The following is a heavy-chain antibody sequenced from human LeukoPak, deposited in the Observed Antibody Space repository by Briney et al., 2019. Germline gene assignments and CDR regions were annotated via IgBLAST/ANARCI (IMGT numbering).Heavy chain of an antibody. J-gene: IGHJ4*02. CDR3: ARGNIAARRGPLY. Sequence: SETLSLTCAVHGGSFRGSYWSWIRQPPGKGLEWIGKINHSGSTIYNPSLKSRVTISVDTSKNQFSLKLSSVTAADTAVYYCARGNIAARRGPLYWGQGTLVTVSS. CDR2: INHSGST. CDR1: GGSFRGSY. D-gene: IGHD6-6*01. V-gene: IGHV4-34*01.